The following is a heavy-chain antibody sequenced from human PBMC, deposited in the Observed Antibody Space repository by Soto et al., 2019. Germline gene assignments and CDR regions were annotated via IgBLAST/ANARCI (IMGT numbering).Heavy chain of an antibody. CDR2: IYTSGST. Sequence: SETLSLTCTVSGGSISSYYWSWIRQPAGKGLEWIGRIYTSGSTNYNPSLKSRVTISEDTSKSQFSLKVNSMTAADTAVYYCARYRREAVAGYTLDNWGQGILVTVSS. CDR3: ARYRREAVAGYTLDN. D-gene: IGHD6-13*01. CDR1: GGSISSYY. V-gene: IGHV4-4*07. J-gene: IGHJ4*02.